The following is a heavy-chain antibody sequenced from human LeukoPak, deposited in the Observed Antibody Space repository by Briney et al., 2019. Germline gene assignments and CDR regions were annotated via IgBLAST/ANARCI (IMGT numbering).Heavy chain of an antibody. D-gene: IGHD6-6*01. CDR2: ISAYNGNT. V-gene: IGHV1-18*01. Sequence: GASVKVSCKASGYTFTSYGISWVRQAPGQGLEWMGWISAYNGNTNYAQKLRGRVTMTTDTSTSTAYMELRSLRSDDTAVYYCARATSYSSSSLAYMDVWGKGTTVTVSS. CDR3: ARATSYSSSSLAYMDV. CDR1: GYTFTSYG. J-gene: IGHJ6*03.